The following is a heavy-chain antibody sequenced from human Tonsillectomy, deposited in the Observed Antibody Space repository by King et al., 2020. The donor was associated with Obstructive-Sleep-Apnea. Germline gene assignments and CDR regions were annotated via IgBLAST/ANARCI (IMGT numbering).Heavy chain of an antibody. CDR2: IHPGDSGT. Sequence: LVESGAEVKKPGESLKISCEGFGYSFTDYWIGWVRQMPGKGLEWVGIIHPGDSGTRYSPSFQGQLTISVDKSTSTAYLQWDSLKAWDTAVYYCARHSNTNIVGTLPDYWGQGTLVAVSS. CDR3: ARHSNTNIVGTLPDY. J-gene: IGHJ4*02. CDR1: GYSFTDYW. V-gene: IGHV5-51*01. D-gene: IGHD2-21*01.